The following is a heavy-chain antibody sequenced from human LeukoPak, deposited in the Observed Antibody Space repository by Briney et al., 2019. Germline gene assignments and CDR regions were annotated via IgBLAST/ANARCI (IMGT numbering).Heavy chain of an antibody. CDR1: GFTFSSYS. D-gene: IGHD3-10*01. J-gene: IGHJ3*02. V-gene: IGHV3-21*04. CDR3: AREDMVRGVIRAFDI. CDR2: ISSSSSYI. Sequence: GGSLRLSCAASGFTFSSYSMNWVRQAPGKGLEWVSSISSSSSYIYYADSVKGRFTISRDNAKNSLYLQMNSLRAEDMALYYCAREDMVRGVIRAFDIWGQGTMVTVSS.